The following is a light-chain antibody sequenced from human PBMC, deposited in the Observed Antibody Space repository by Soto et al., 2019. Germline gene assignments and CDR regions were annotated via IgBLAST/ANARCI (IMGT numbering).Light chain of an antibody. Sequence: IVMTQSPATLSVSPGERVTLSCRTSQTVGRNLAWYQQKPGQAPRLLIFGASTRATGLPDRFSGSGSGTEFTLTISSRQSEDVAVYYCQQYNNWPPYTFGQGTKLQIK. CDR3: QQYNNWPPYT. CDR2: GAS. V-gene: IGKV3-15*01. J-gene: IGKJ2*01. CDR1: QTVGRN.